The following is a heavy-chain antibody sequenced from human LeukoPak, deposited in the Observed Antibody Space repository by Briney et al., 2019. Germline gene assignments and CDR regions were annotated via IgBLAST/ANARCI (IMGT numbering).Heavy chain of an antibody. CDR3: ARHPGSGSNWFDP. J-gene: IGHJ5*02. Sequence: GGSLRLSCAASGFTFSSYWMHWVRQAPGKGLVWVSRINSDGSSTSYADSVRGRFTISRDNAKNTLYLQMNSLRAEDTAVYYCARHPGSGSNWFDPWGQGTLVTVSS. V-gene: IGHV3-74*01. CDR2: INSDGSST. D-gene: IGHD3-10*01. CDR1: GFTFSSYW.